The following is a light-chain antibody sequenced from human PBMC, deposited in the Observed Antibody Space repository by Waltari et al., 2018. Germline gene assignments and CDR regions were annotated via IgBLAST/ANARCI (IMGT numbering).Light chain of an antibody. CDR1: QSLLHSNGYNY. CDR3: MQALQTPPYT. V-gene: IGKV2-28*01. CDR2: LGS. J-gene: IGKJ2*01. Sequence: DIVMTQSPLSLPVTPGASASISCRSSQSLLHSNGYNYLDWYLQKPGQSPQLLIYLGSNRASGVPDRFSGSGSGTDFTLKISRVEAEDVGVYYCMQALQTPPYTFGQGTKLEIK.